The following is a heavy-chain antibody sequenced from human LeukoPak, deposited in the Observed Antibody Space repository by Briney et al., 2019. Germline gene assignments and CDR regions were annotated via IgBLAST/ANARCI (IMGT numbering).Heavy chain of an antibody. D-gene: IGHD3-10*01. CDR1: GYTLTSYD. CDR2: MNPNSGRT. V-gene: IGHV1-8*01. Sequence: ASVKVSCKASGYTLTSYDINWVRQATGQGLEWMGWMNPNSGRTGYAQNFQGRITITRSTSISTAYMELSSLRSEDTAVYYCARDCGSGSLHFWGQGTLVTVSS. J-gene: IGHJ4*02. CDR3: ARDCGSGSLHF.